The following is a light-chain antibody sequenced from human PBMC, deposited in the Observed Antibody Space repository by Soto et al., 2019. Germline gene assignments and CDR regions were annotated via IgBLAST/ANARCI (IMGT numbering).Light chain of an antibody. CDR1: SSDVGGYNY. CDR2: DVS. Sequence: QSALTQPASVSGSPGQSITISCTGTSSDVGGYNYVSLYQPHPGKAPKLMIYDVSNRPSGVSNRFSGSKSGNTASLTISGLEAEEEADYCCGSYTSGSLYVFGTGTKLTVL. CDR3: GSYTSGSLYV. V-gene: IGLV2-14*03. J-gene: IGLJ1*01.